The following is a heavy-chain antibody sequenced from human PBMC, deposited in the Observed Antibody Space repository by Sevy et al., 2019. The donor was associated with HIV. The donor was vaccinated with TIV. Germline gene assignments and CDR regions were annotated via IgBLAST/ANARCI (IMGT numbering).Heavy chain of an antibody. CDR1: GFTFSNYW. CDR2: IKRDGSER. D-gene: IGHD1-26*01. V-gene: IGHV3-7*01. Sequence: GGSLRLSCAASGFTFSNYWMTWVRQAPGKGLEWVANIKRDGSERYYLASVKGRFTISRDNAKKSLYLQMNSLRAEDTAVYYCARDRGVGTSSYGMDVWGQGTTVTVSS. CDR3: ARDRGVGTSSYGMDV. J-gene: IGHJ6*02.